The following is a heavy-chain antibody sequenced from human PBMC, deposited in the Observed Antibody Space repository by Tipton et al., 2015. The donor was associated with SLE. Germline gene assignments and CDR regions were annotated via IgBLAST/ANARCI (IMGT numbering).Heavy chain of an antibody. CDR3: ARHLDLIGWQNWFDP. D-gene: IGHD6-19*01. J-gene: IGHJ5*02. CDR2: IYYSGNT. Sequence: TLSLTCTDSGGSLSSSPYYWAWIRQSPGQGLEWLGSIYYSGNTFYSPSLNSRVTMSVDTSKNQISLKLSSVTAADTAVYYCARHLDLIGWQNWFDPWGQGILVTVSS. CDR1: GGSLSSSPYY. V-gene: IGHV4-39*07.